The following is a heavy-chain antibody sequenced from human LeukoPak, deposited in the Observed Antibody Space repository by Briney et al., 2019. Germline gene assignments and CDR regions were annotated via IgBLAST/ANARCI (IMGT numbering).Heavy chain of an antibody. CDR3: ARGTERWLQSGDY. CDR2: IYYSGST. D-gene: IGHD5-24*01. CDR1: GGSISSSSYY. Sequence: SETLSLTCTVSGGSISSSSYYWGWIRQPPGKGLEWIGSIYYSGSTYYNPSLKSRVTISVDTSKNQFSLKLSSVTAADTAVYYCARGTERWLQSGDYWGQGTLVTVSS. J-gene: IGHJ4*02. V-gene: IGHV4-39*01.